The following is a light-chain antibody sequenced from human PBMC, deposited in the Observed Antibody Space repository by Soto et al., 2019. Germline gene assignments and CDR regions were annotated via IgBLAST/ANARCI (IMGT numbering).Light chain of an antibody. CDR3: QQYGSAPRT. CDR1: LSVSKNY. J-gene: IGKJ1*01. CDR2: AAS. V-gene: IGKV3-20*01. Sequence: EVVLTQSPGTLSLSPGERATLSCRASLSVSKNYLAWYQQKPGQAPRLLIYAASSRATGIPDRFSGGGSGTDFTLTIGRREPEDFAVYYCQQYGSAPRTFGQGTKVEVK.